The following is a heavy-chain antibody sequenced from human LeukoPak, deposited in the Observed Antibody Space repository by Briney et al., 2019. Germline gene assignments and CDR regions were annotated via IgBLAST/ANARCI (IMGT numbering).Heavy chain of an antibody. J-gene: IGHJ4*02. CDR1: GGSISSSSYY. D-gene: IGHD6-19*01. Sequence: PSETLSLTCTVSGGSISSSSYYWGWIRQPPGKGLEWIGSIYYSGSTYHNPSLKSRVTISVDTSKNQFSLKLSSVTAADTAVYYCASLSSGWYDYWGQGTLVTVSS. CDR2: IYYSGST. CDR3: ASLSSGWYDY. V-gene: IGHV4-39*07.